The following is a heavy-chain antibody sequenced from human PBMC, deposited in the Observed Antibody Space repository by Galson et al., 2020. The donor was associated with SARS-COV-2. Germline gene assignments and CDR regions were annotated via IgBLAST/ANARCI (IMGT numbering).Heavy chain of an antibody. CDR2: ISYNGNT. CDR3: ASSYCGGDCYSQDFDY. V-gene: IGHV4-39*07. CDR1: GGSISSGSYY. D-gene: IGHD2-21*02. J-gene: IGHJ4*02. Sequence: ASETLSLTCTVSGGSISSGSYYWGWIRQPPGKGLEWIGSISYNGNTYNNPSLKSRVTISVDTSKNQFSLKLSSVTAADTAVYYCASSYCGGDCYSQDFDYWGQGTLVTVSS.